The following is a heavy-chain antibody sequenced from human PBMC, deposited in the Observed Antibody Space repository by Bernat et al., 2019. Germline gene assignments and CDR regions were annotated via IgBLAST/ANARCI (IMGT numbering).Heavy chain of an antibody. CDR3: GKGPEKGYFDI. J-gene: IGHJ3*02. CDR2: ISGAGGST. D-gene: IGHD5-12*01. V-gene: IGHV3-23*01. Sequence: EVQLLESGGGLVQPGGSLRLSCAASGFSFSGYAMSLVRQSPGKGLEWVSGISGAGGSTYHGNAEKGRITISRDNCKKRMYLQVKSMRAEDRAVYYCGKGPEKGYFDIWGQGTMVTVSS. CDR1: GFSFSGYA.